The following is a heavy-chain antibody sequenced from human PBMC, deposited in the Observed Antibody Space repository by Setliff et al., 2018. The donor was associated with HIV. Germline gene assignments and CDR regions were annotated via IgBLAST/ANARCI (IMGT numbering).Heavy chain of an antibody. CDR1: GYTFTSDH. Sequence: ASVKVSCKASGYTFTSDHMHWVRQAPGQGLEWMGMITPSDGSTNYEQKFQGRVIMTSDTSTSTVYMQLTRLRSDDTAMYYCVRDTSGGWHDWGQGTLVTVSS. D-gene: IGHD6-19*01. J-gene: IGHJ4*02. V-gene: IGHV1-46*01. CDR2: ITPSDGST. CDR3: VRDTSGGWHD.